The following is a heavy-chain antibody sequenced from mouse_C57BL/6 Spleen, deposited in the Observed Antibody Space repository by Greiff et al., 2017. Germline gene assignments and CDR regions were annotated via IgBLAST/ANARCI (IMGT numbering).Heavy chain of an antibody. D-gene: IGHD3-2*02. J-gene: IGHJ3*01. CDR1: GFNIKDDY. CDR2: IDPANGDT. CDR3: TQTAQATQFAY. Sequence: VQLKESGAELVRPGASVKLSCTASGFNIKDDYMHWVKQRPEQGLEWIGWIDPANGDTESASKFQGKATITADTSSNTAYLQLSSLTSEDTAVYYCTQTAQATQFAYWGQGTLVTVSA. V-gene: IGHV14-4*01.